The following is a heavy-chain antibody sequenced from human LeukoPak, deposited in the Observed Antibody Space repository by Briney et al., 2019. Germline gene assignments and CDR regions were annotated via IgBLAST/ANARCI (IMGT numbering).Heavy chain of an antibody. J-gene: IGHJ4*02. V-gene: IGHV4-31*03. CDR3: AVGGGYSYGYGRGGFDY. D-gene: IGHD5-18*01. Sequence: PSETLSLTCTVSGGSISSGGYYWSWIRQHPGKGLEWIGYIYYSGSTYYNPSLKSRVTISVDTSKNQFSLKLSSVTAADTAVYYCAVGGGYSYGYGRGGFDYWGQGTLVTVSS. CDR2: IYYSGST. CDR1: GGSISSGGYY.